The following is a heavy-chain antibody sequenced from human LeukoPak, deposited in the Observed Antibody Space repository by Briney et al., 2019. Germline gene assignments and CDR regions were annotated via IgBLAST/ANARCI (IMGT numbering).Heavy chain of an antibody. V-gene: IGHV1-2*02. Sequence: ASVKVSCKASGYTFTGYYMHWVRQAPGQGLEWMGWINPNSGGTNYAQKFQGRVTMTRDTSISTAYMELSRLRSDDTAVYYCAAPAEVSGSYLMGGYFQHWGQGTLVTVSS. J-gene: IGHJ1*01. CDR3: AAPAEVSGSYLMGGYFQH. CDR1: GYTFTGYY. D-gene: IGHD1-26*01. CDR2: INPNSGGT.